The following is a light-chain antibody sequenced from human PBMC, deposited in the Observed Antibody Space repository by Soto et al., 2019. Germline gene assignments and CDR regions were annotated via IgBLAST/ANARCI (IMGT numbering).Light chain of an antibody. CDR3: HQYNNWPYT. J-gene: IGKJ2*01. CDR2: GAS. Sequence: EILMTQSPATLSVSRGERATLSCRASQSVSSNLAWYQQTPGHAPRLLIFGASTRTTGIPARFSGSGSGTEFTLTISSLQSEDFAVYYCHQYNNWPYTFGQGTKLEIK. CDR1: QSVSSN. V-gene: IGKV3-15*01.